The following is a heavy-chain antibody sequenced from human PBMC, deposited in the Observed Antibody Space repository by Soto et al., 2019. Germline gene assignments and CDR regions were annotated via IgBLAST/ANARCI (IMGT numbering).Heavy chain of an antibody. D-gene: IGHD6-19*01. CDR1: GFTFSSYA. J-gene: IGHJ4*02. CDR3: AKSRRGIAVAGTGKIFDY. V-gene: IGHV3-23*01. Sequence: GGSLRLSCAASGFTFSSYAMSWVRQAPGKGLEWVSAISGSGGSTCYADSVKGRFAISRDNSKNTLYLQMNSLRAEDTAVYYCAKSRRGIAVAGTGKIFDYWGQGTLVTVSS. CDR2: ISGSGGST.